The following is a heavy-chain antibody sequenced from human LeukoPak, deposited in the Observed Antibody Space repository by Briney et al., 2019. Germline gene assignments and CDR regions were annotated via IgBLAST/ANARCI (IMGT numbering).Heavy chain of an antibody. D-gene: IGHD1-26*01. CDR1: GYTFTGYY. CDR2: INPNSGGT. CDR3: ARRRGGSYRIFDY. Sequence: ASVKVSCKASGYTFTGYYMHWVRQAPGQGLEWMGWINPNSGGTNYAQKFQGRVTMTRDTSISTAYMELGRLRSDDTAVYYCARRRGGSYRIFDYWGQGTLVTVSS. V-gene: IGHV1-2*02. J-gene: IGHJ4*02.